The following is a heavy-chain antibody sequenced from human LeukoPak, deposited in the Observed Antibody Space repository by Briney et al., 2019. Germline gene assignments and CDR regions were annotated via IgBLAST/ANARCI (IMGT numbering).Heavy chain of an antibody. CDR2: ISSSGSTI. Sequence: GGSLRLSCAASGFTFSSYEMHWVRQAPGKGLEWVSYISSSGSTIYYADSVKGRFTISRDNAKNSLYLQMNSLRAEDTAVYYCARDTTVTTIGFDHWGQGTLVTVSS. J-gene: IGHJ4*02. V-gene: IGHV3-48*03. CDR1: GFTFSSYE. CDR3: ARDTTVTTIGFDH. D-gene: IGHD4-17*01.